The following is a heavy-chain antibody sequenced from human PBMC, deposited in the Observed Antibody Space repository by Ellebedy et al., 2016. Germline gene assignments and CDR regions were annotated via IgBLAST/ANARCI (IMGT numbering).Heavy chain of an antibody. V-gene: IGHV3-23*01. CDR1: GLPFSTFF. CDR2: ISANGNKR. D-gene: IGHD2-2*01. J-gene: IGHJ4*02. Sequence: GGSLRLXYAVSGLPFSTFFMSWVRQAPGKGLEWVATISANGNKRDLADSVQGRFTISRDNFRNTLHLQMNNLRGEDTAVYYCRQGHYADYWGQGTLVTVSS. CDR3: RQGHYADY.